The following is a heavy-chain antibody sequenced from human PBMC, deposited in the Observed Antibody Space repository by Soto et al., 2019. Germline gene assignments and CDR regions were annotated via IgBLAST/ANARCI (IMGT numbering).Heavy chain of an antibody. V-gene: IGHV3-33*01. J-gene: IGHJ2*01. CDR2: IWYDGSNK. CDR1: GFTFSSYD. D-gene: IGHD6-19*01. CDR3: ARVPGYSSGCYWYFDL. Sequence: QVQLVESGGGVVQPGRSLRLSCAASGFTFSSYDMHWVRQAPGKGLEWVAVIWYDGSNKYYADSVKGRFTISRDNSKNTVHLQMNSLRAEYTAVYYCARVPGYSSGCYWYFDLWGRGTLVTVSS.